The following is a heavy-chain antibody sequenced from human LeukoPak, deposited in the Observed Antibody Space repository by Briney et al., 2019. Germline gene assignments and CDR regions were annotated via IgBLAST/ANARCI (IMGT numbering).Heavy chain of an antibody. CDR1: GFTFSSYW. V-gene: IGHV3-7*01. D-gene: IGHD3-10*01. Sequence: GGSLRLSCAASGFTFSSYWMSWVRQAPGKGLEWVANIKQDGSEKYYVDSVKGRFTISRDNAKNSLYLQMNSLRAEGTAVYYCARVDITMVRGDRNYYYYYYMDVWGKGTTVTVSS. J-gene: IGHJ6*03. CDR2: IKQDGSEK. CDR3: ARVDITMVRGDRNYYYYYYMDV.